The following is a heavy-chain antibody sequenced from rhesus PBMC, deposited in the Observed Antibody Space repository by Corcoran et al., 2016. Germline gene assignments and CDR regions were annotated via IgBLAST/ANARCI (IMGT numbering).Heavy chain of an antibody. CDR3: ARGNFDY. V-gene: IGHV4-169*01. CDR2: IYGSGSST. J-gene: IGHJ4*01. Sequence: QLQLQESGPGLVKPSETLSVTCAVSGGSISSSHWSWIRQAPGKGLEWIGYIYGSGSSTNYNPSLKSRVTLSVDTSKNQLSLKLSSVTTADTAVYYCARGNFDYWGQGVLVTVSS. CDR1: GGSISSSH.